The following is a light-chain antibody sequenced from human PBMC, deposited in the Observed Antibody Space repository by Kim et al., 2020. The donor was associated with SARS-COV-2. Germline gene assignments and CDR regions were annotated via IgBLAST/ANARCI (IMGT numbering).Light chain of an antibody. J-gene: IGLJ2*01. Sequence: PGQTVAISCTGTNSADFDVHWYQHLPGTAPKLLIFGHNNRPSGVPARFSGSMSGTSASLVITGLQAEDEADYYCQSFGSTMSASVFGGGTQLTVL. CDR1: NSADFD. CDR2: GHN. CDR3: QSFGSTMSASV. V-gene: IGLV1-40*01.